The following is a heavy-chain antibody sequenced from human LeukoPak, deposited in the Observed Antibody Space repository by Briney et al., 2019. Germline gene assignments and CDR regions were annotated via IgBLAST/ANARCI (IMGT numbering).Heavy chain of an antibody. CDR3: AKDPEYVVVVPDQPTTLGY. D-gene: IGHD2-2*01. V-gene: IGHV3-30*02. J-gene: IGHJ4*02. Sequence: QAGGSLRLSCAASGFTFSSYGMHWVRQAPGKGLEWVAFIRYDGSNKYYADSVKGRFTISRDNSKNTLYLQMNSLRAEDTAVYYCAKDPEYVVVVPDQPTTLGYWGQGTLVTVSS. CDR1: GFTFSSYG. CDR2: IRYDGSNK.